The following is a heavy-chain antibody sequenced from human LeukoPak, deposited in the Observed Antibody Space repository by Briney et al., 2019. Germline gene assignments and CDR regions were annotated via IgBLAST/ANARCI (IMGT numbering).Heavy chain of an antibody. Sequence: ASVKVSCKASGYTFTGYYMHWVRQAPGQGLEWMGWINPNSGGTNYAQKLQGRVTMTRDTSISTAYMELSRLRSDDTAVYYCARDRKKYSSSWPFDYWGQGTLVTVSS. J-gene: IGHJ4*02. CDR1: GYTFTGYY. CDR2: INPNSGGT. V-gene: IGHV1-2*02. D-gene: IGHD6-13*01. CDR3: ARDRKKYSSSWPFDY.